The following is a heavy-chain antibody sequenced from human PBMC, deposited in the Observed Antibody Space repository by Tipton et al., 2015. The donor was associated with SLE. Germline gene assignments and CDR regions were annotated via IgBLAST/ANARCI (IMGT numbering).Heavy chain of an antibody. Sequence: TLSLTCSVSGVSISTYYWSWIRQSPGKGLEWIGFFYFSGSSQYKPSLKSRVAISADTSNNQFSLELRSVTAADTAVYYCARHLVVIVAFEFWGQGTVLTVSS. V-gene: IGHV4-59*01. D-gene: IGHD3-10*01. J-gene: IGHJ3*01. CDR1: GVSISTYY. CDR3: ARHLVVIVAFEF. CDR2: FYFSGSS.